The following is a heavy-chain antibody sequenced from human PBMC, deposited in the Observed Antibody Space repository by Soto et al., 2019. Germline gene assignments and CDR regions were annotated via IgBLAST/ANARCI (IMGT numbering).Heavy chain of an antibody. CDR1: GGSISSYY. V-gene: IGHV4-59*01. CDR2: IYYSGST. CDR3: ARDRGITGTTYFDY. J-gene: IGHJ4*02. D-gene: IGHD1-7*01. Sequence: SETLSLTCTVSGGSISSYYWSWIRQPPGKGLEWIGYIYYSGSTNYNPSLKSRVTISVDTSKNQFSLKLSSVTAADTAVYYCARDRGITGTTYFDYWGQGTLVTVSS.